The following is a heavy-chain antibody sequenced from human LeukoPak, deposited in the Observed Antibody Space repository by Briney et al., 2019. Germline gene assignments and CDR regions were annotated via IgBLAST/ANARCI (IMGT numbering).Heavy chain of an antibody. D-gene: IGHD6-6*01. V-gene: IGHV3-11*01. J-gene: IGHJ4*02. CDR1: GFSLSAYW. Sequence: PGGSLRLSCAASGFSLSAYWMTWIRQAPGKGLEWISYINNSGSTKFYADSVRGRFTISRDNAKNSLYLQMNSLRAEDTAVYYCEGERHSSSSDDFWGQGTLVTVSS. CDR2: INNSGSTK. CDR3: EGERHSSSSDDF.